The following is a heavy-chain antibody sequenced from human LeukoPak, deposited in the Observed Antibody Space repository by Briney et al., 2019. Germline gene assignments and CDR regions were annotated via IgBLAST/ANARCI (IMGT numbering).Heavy chain of an antibody. D-gene: IGHD2-21*02. Sequence: GGSLRLSCAASGFTFSSYAMSWVRQAPGKGLEWVSAISGSGGSTYYADSVKGRFTISRDNSKNTLYLQMNSLRAEDTAVYYCAKLPDVCGGGCYSGSVRDYWGQGTLVTVSS. V-gene: IGHV3-23*01. CDR3: AKLPDVCGGGCYSGSVRDY. CDR2: ISGSGGST. CDR1: GFTFSSYA. J-gene: IGHJ4*02.